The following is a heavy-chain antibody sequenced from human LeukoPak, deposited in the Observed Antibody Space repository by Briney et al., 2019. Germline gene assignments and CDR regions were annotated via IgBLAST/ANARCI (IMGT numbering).Heavy chain of an antibody. D-gene: IGHD5-24*01. CDR2: INPNSGGT. CDR3: ARDLSLRAGLNY. Sequence: GASVKVSCKASGGTFSSYAISWVRQAPGQGLEWMGWINPNSGGTNYAQKFQGRVTMTRDTSISAAYMELSRLRSDDTAVYYCARDLSLRAGLNYWGQGTLVTVSS. V-gene: IGHV1-2*02. CDR1: GGTFSSYA. J-gene: IGHJ4*02.